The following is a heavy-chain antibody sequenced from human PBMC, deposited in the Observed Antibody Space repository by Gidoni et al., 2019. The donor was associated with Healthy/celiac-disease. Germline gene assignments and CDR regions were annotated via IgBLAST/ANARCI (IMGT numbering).Heavy chain of an antibody. CDR2: IIPIFGTA. V-gene: IGHV1-69*01. Sequence: QVQLVQSGAEVKKPGSSVKVSCKASGGTFRSYAISWVRQAPGQGLEWMGGIIPIFGTANYAQKFQGRVTITADESTSTAYMELSSLRSEDTAVYYCASTITMVRGVIPHGDYWGQGTLVTVSS. CDR1: GGTFRSYA. D-gene: IGHD3-10*01. CDR3: ASTITMVRGVIPHGDY. J-gene: IGHJ4*02.